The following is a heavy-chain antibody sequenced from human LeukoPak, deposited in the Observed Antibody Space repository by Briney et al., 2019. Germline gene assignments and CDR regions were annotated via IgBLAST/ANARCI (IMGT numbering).Heavy chain of an antibody. CDR1: GYTFTGYY. V-gene: IGHV1-2*02. D-gene: IGHD2-2*01. CDR2: INPNSGGT. Sequence: GASAKVSCKAFGYTFTGYYMNWVRQAPGQGLEWMGWINPNSGGTNYAQTFQGRVTMTRDTSISTAYMELSRLRSDDTAVYYCARGRTYSSTWGHDYDIWGQGTMVTVSS. CDR3: ARGRTYSSTWGHDYDI. J-gene: IGHJ3*02.